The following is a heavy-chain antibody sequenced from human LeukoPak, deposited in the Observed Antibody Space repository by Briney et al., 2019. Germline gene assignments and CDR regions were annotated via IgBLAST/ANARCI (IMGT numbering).Heavy chain of an antibody. V-gene: IGHV1-8*01. CDR1: GYTFTSYD. J-gene: IGHJ3*02. D-gene: IGHD5-18*01. CDR3: ARAAGLWSIYDAFDI. CDR2: MNPNSGST. Sequence: ASVNVSCKASGYTFTSYDINWVRQATGQGLEWMGWMNPNSGSTGYAQKFQGRVTMTRNTSISTAYMELSSLGSEDTAVYYCARAAGLWSIYDAFDIWGQGTMVTVSS.